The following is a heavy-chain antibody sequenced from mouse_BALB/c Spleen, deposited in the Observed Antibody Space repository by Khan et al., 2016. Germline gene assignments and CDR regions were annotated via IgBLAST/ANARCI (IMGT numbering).Heavy chain of an antibody. V-gene: IGHV1S137*01. CDR2: ISTYSGNT. CDR1: GYTFTDYA. J-gene: IGHJ3*01. CDR3: VGGGYGYGGWFDY. D-gene: IGHD2-14*01. Sequence: QVRLQQSGPELVRPGVSVKISCKGSGYTFTDYAMHWVKQSHAKSLEWIGVISTYSGNTNYNQKFKGKATLTVDKSSSTAYLQLARLTSEDSAIYYCVGGGYGYGGWFDYWGRGTLVTVSA.